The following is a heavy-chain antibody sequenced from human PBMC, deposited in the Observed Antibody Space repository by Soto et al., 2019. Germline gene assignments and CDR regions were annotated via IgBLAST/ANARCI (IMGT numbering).Heavy chain of an antibody. CDR3: STWRREKSCTSVSCYGDGAY. J-gene: IGHJ4*02. CDR1: GFTFNSAW. CDR2: IKSWTDGGRV. D-gene: IGHD2-8*02. Sequence: EVPLVESGGALVKPGESLTLSCAASGFTFNSAWMTWVRQAPGKGLEWVGGIKSWTDGGRVDTAEPVKGRFTIPRDDSKNTSFLPMNSRKTEDTAVYYCSTWRREKSCTSVSCYGDGAYWGQGTLVTVSS. V-gene: IGHV3-15*02.